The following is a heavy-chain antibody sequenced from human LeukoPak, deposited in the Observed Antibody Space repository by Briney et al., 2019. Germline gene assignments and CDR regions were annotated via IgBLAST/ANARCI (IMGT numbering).Heavy chain of an antibody. CDR3: ARAVTRYSYGYSNWFDP. D-gene: IGHD5-18*01. CDR2: IIPIFGTA. Sequence: GASVKVSCKASGGTFSSYAISWVRQAPGQGLEWMGGIIPIFGTANYAQKFQGRVTITADESTSTAYMELSSLRSEGTAVYYCARAVTRYSYGYSNWFDPWGQGTLVTVSS. V-gene: IGHV1-69*01. J-gene: IGHJ5*02. CDR1: GGTFSSYA.